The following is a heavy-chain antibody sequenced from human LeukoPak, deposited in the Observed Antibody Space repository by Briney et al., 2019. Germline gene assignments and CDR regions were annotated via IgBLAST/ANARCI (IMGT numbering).Heavy chain of an antibody. J-gene: IGHJ4*02. D-gene: IGHD6-13*01. CDR2: INAGNGNT. V-gene: IGHV1-3*01. CDR1: GYTFTSYA. Sequence: ALVKVSCKASGYTFTSYAMHWVRQAPGQRLEWMGWINAGNGNTKYSQKFQGRVTITRDTSASTAYMELSSLRSEDTAVYYCARRSIAAAGILDYWGQGTLVTVSS. CDR3: ARRSIAAAGILDY.